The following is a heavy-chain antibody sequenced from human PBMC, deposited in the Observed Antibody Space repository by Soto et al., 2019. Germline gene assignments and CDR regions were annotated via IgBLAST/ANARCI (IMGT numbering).Heavy chain of an antibody. V-gene: IGHV3-53*01. Sequence: GGSLRLSCAASGFTVSSNYMSWVRQAPGKGLEWVSVIYSGGSTYYADSVKGRFTISRDNSKNTLYLQMNSLRAEDTAVYYCASGDILTGIYYYGMDVWGQGTTVTVSS. CDR2: IYSGGST. J-gene: IGHJ6*02. CDR3: ASGDILTGIYYYGMDV. D-gene: IGHD3-9*01. CDR1: GFTVSSNY.